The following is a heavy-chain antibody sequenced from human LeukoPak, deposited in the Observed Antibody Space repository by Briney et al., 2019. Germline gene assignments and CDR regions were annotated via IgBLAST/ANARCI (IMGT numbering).Heavy chain of an antibody. Sequence: PGGSLRLSCAASGFTFSSYWMSWVRQAPGKGLEWVAIIWYDGSDKYYADSVKGRFTISRDNSKNTLYLEMNSLRAEDTALYYCARDILSRHFDYWGQGTLVTVSS. CDR1: GFTFSSYW. CDR2: IWYDGSDK. V-gene: IGHV3-33*08. J-gene: IGHJ4*02. CDR3: ARDILSRHFDY. D-gene: IGHD5/OR15-5a*01.